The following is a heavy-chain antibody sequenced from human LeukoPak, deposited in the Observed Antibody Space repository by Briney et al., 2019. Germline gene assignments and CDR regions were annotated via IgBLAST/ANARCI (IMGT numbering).Heavy chain of an antibody. CDR2: IRSDGSYK. CDR1: GFTFSSYG. CDR3: AKVGYYDSSGYYPTSDY. J-gene: IGHJ4*02. Sequence: GGSLRLSCAASGFTFSSYGMHWVRQAPGKGLEWVAFIRSDGSYKYYADSVKGRFTISRDNSKNTLYLQMNSLRAEDTAVYYCAKVGYYDSSGYYPTSDYWGQGTLVTVSS. V-gene: IGHV3-30*02. D-gene: IGHD3-22*01.